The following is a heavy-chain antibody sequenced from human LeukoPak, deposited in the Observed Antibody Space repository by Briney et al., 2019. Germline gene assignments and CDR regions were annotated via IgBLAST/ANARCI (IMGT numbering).Heavy chain of an antibody. CDR2: IIPIFGTA. D-gene: IGHD3-9*01. Sequence: SVKVSCKASGGTFSSYAISWVRQAPGQGLEWMGGIIPIFGTANYAQKFQGRVTITADESTSTAYMELSSLRSEDTAVYYCARRPSVGYEILTGYVDYWGQGTLVTVSS. V-gene: IGHV1-69*13. J-gene: IGHJ4*02. CDR3: ARRPSVGYEILTGYVDY. CDR1: GGTFSSYA.